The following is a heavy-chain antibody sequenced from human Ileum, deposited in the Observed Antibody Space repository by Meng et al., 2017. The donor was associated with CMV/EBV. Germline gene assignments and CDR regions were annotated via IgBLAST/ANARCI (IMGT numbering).Heavy chain of an antibody. CDR3: AKARDSSRYCSSNSCPIDY. Sequence: GESLKISCAASGFTFSSYATSWARQAPGKGLDWVSVIRASGGSTYYADSVKGRFTISRDNSKDTLYLEMNSLRAENTAVYYCAKARDSSRYCSSNSCPIDYWGQGTLVTVSS. CDR2: IRASGGST. D-gene: IGHD2-2*01. CDR1: GFTFSSYA. J-gene: IGHJ4*02. V-gene: IGHV3-23*01.